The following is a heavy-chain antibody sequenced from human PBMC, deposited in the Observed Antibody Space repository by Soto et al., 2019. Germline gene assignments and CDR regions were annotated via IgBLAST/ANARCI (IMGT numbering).Heavy chain of an antibody. Sequence: VQLQESGPGLVKPSETLSLTCTVSGGSISSYYWSWIRQPPGKGLEWIGYIYYSGSTNYNPSLKSRVTISVDTSKNQFSLKLSSVTAADTAVYYCARGWIQLWDYYYMDVWGKGTTVTVSS. D-gene: IGHD5-18*01. J-gene: IGHJ6*03. CDR1: GGSISSYY. CDR3: ARGWIQLWDYYYMDV. CDR2: IYYSGST. V-gene: IGHV4-59*01.